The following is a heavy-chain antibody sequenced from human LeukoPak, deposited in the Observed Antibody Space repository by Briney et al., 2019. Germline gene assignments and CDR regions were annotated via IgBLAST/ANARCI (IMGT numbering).Heavy chain of an antibody. CDR3: ARVRMDYGSGSPADY. CDR2: ISSSRSTI. V-gene: IGHV3-11*01. D-gene: IGHD3-10*01. J-gene: IGHJ4*02. CDR1: GFTFSDYY. Sequence: SGGSLRLSCAASGFTFSDYYMSWIRQAPGKGLEWVSYISSSRSTIYYADSVKGRFTISRDNAKNSLYLQMNSLRAEDTAVYYCARVRMDYGSGSPADYWGQGTLVTVSS.